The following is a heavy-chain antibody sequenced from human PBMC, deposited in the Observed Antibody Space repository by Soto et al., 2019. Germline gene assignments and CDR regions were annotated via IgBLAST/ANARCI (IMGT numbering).Heavy chain of an antibody. V-gene: IGHV1-3*01. CDR2: INAGNGNT. CDR1: GYTFTSYA. CDR3: AREGRLELRYYGMDV. D-gene: IGHD1-7*01. J-gene: IGHJ6*02. Sequence: ASVKVSCKASGYTFTSYAMHWVRQAPGQRLEWMGWINAGNGNTKYSQKFQGRVTITRDTSASTAYMELSSLRSDDTAVYYCAREGRLELRYYGMDVWGQGTTVTVSS.